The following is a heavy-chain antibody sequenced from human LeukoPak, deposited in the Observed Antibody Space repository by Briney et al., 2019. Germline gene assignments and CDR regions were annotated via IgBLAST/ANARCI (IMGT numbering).Heavy chain of an antibody. CDR2: INPNSGGT. CDR1: GDTFTGYY. J-gene: IGHJ4*02. Sequence: GASVKVSCKASGDTFTGYYMHWVRQAPGQGLEWMGWINPNSGGTNYAQKFQGRVTMTRDTSISTAYMELSRLRSDDTAVYYCVPFGELSPPFDYWGQGTLVTVSS. CDR3: VPFGELSPPFDY. V-gene: IGHV1-2*02. D-gene: IGHD3-10*01.